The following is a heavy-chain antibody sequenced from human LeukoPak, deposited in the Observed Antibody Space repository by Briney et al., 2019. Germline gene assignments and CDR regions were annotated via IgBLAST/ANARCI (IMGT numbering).Heavy chain of an antibody. J-gene: IGHJ4*02. CDR1: GYTFTSYA. D-gene: IGHD6-13*01. V-gene: IGHV7-4-1*02. Sequence: ASVKVSCKASGYTFTSYAMNWVRQAPGQGLEWMGWINTNTGNPTYAQGFTGRFVFSLDTSVSTAYLQISSLKAEDTAVYYCAGDAPGRGYSSSWASSDYWGQGTLVTVSS. CDR3: AGDAPGRGYSSSWASSDY. CDR2: INTNTGNP.